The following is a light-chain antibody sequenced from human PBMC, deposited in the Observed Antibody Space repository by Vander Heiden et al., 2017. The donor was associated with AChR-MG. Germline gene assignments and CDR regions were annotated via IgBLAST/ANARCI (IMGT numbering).Light chain of an antibody. V-gene: IGKV1-39*01. CDR2: TAS. CDR3: QQSDSTPLT. Sequence: DIQMTQSPSSLSASVGDRVTITCRASQTISRYLNWYQQQPGKAPKLLIYTASSLQSGVPARFSGSGSGTDFTLTISSLQPEDFASYYCQQSDSTPLTFGHGTKVDIK. J-gene: IGKJ3*01. CDR1: QTISRY.